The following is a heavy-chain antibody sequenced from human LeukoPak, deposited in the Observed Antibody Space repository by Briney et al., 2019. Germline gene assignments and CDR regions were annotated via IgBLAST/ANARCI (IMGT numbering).Heavy chain of an antibody. CDR1: GGTFSSYA. D-gene: IGHD6-13*01. CDR3: ARVRESSSWSDAFDI. J-gene: IGHJ3*02. V-gene: IGHV1-18*01. Sequence: ASVKVSCKASGGTFSSYAISWVRQAPGQGLEWMGWISAYNGNTNYAQKLQGRVTMTTDTSTSTAYMELRSLRSDDTAVYYCARVRESSSWSDAFDIWGQGTMVTVSS. CDR2: ISAYNGNT.